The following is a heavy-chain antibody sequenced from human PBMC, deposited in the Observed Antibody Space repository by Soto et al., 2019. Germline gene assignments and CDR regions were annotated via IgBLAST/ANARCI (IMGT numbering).Heavy chain of an antibody. J-gene: IGHJ6*02. CDR1: GFTFSSYG. Sequence: PGGSLRLSCVASGFTFSSYGMSWVRQAPGKGLEWVAGISGISGRTDYADSVKGRFTISRDNSNNILYLQLNSLRAEDTAIYYCAKQGKYSAYYYTMDVWGQGATVTVSS. V-gene: IGHV3-23*01. CDR2: ISGISGRT. D-gene: IGHD5-18*01. CDR3: AKQGKYSAYYYTMDV.